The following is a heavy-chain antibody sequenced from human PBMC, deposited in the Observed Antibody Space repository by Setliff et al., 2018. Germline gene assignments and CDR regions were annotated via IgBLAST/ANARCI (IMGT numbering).Heavy chain of an antibody. Sequence: SETLSLTCTVSGASVRSHYWSWIRQSPEKGLEWIGFFFYSGDTKSNPSLKSRVTISVDTSKNQFSLELRSVTAADTAVYYCARLPPLHTPMALTFDYWGQGFLVTVSS. CDR1: GASVRSHY. V-gene: IGHV4-59*08. CDR2: FFYSGDT. D-gene: IGHD5-18*01. CDR3: ARLPPLHTPMALTFDY. J-gene: IGHJ4*02.